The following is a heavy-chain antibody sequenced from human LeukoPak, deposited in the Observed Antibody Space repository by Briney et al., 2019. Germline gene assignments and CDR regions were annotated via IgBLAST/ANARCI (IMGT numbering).Heavy chain of an antibody. CDR1: GGSISSSSYY. D-gene: IGHD2/OR15-2a*01. CDR2: IYYSGST. V-gene: IGHV4-39*01. Sequence: SETLSLTCAVSGGSISSSSYYWGWIRQPPGKGLEWIGSIYYSGSTYYNPSLKSRVTISVDTSKNQFSLKLSSVTAADTAVYYCARSLIAKSLSYFDYWGQGTLVTVSS. J-gene: IGHJ4*02. CDR3: ARSLIAKSLSYFDY.